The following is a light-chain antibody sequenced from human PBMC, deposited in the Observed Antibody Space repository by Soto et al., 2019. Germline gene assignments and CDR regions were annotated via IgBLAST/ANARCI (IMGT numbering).Light chain of an antibody. J-gene: IGLJ2*01. CDR3: EAWDDILNGVV. CDR1: SSNIGSNN. CDR2: SNN. Sequence: QSVLTQTPSASGTPGQRVNISCSGSSSNIGSNNVNWYQQLPGTAPKLLIYSNNQRPSGVPDRFSGSKSGTSASLAISGLQSEDEADYYCEAWDDILNGVVFGGGTKLTVL. V-gene: IGLV1-44*01.